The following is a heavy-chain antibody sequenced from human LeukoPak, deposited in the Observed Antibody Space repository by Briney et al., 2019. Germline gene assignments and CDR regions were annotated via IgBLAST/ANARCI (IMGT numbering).Heavy chain of an antibody. D-gene: IGHD2-8*01. Sequence: ASVKVSCKASGYTFTSYGISWVRQAPGQGLEWMGWISAYNGNTNYAQKLQGRVTMTTDTSTSTAYMELRSLRSDDTAVYYCYGYCTNGVCYYGVDYWGQGTLVTVSS. J-gene: IGHJ4*02. CDR1: GYTFTSYG. CDR2: ISAYNGNT. V-gene: IGHV1-18*01. CDR3: YGYCTNGVCYYGVDY.